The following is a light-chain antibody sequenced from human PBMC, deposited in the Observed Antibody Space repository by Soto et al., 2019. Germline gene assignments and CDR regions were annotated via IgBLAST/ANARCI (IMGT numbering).Light chain of an antibody. J-gene: IGKJ4*01. V-gene: IGKV3-20*01. CDR1: QSVSSSY. Sequence: DIVLTQSPGTLSLSPGERATLSCRASQSVSSSYLAWYQQKPGQAPRLLIYGASIRATGIPDRFSGSGSGTDFTLTISGLEPEDFAVYYCQQYGSAPLTFGGGTKVEIK. CDR3: QQYGSAPLT. CDR2: GAS.